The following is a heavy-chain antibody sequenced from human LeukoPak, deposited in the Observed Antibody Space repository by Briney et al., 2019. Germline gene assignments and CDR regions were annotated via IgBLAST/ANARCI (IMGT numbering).Heavy chain of an antibody. Sequence: GGSLRLSCAASGFTFSSYAMSWVRQAPGKGLEWVSAISGSGGSTYYADSVKGRFTISRDNSKNTLYLQMNSLRAEDTAAYYCAKRSTFWSLTSTADYWGQGTLVTVSS. CDR2: ISGSGGST. V-gene: IGHV3-23*01. J-gene: IGHJ4*02. CDR3: AKRSTFWSLTSTADY. D-gene: IGHD3-3*01. CDR1: GFTFSSYA.